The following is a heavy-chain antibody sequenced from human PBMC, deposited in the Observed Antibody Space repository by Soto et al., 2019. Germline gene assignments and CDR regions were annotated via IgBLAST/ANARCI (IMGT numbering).Heavy chain of an antibody. Sequence: EVQLVESGGGLVQPGRSLRLSCAASGFTFDDYAMHWVRQAPGKGLEWVSGISWNSGSIGYADSVKGLFTISRDNAKNSLYLQMNSLRAEDTALYYCAKEDHIFPSPLALWGRGTLVTVSS. CDR1: GFTFDDYA. D-gene: IGHD2-21*01. CDR3: AKEDHIFPSPLAL. J-gene: IGHJ2*01. V-gene: IGHV3-9*01. CDR2: ISWNSGSI.